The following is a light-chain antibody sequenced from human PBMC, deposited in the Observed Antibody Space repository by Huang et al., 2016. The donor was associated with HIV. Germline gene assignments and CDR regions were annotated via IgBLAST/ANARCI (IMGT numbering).Light chain of an antibody. CDR1: QTINSY. Sequence: DIQMTQSPSSLSASVGDRVTITCRASQTINSYLHWYQQKPGNAPQLLIYAASNLQRGVPSRFSGGVSGTDFTLTISSLQPEDFATYYCQQTYSSPRTFGQGTKVDIK. V-gene: IGKV1-39*01. CDR3: QQTYSSPRT. J-gene: IGKJ1*01. CDR2: AAS.